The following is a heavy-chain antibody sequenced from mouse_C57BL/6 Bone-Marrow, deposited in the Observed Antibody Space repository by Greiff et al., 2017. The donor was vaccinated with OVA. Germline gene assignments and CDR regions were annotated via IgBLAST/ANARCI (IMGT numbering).Heavy chain of an antibody. Sequence: QVQLQQSGAELVRPGASVKLSCTASGYTFTDYYINWVKQRPGQGLEWIARIYPGSGNTYYNEKFKGKATLTAEKSSSTAYMQLSSLTSEDSAVYFCARGGYYRYWGQGTTLTVSS. CDR2: IYPGSGNT. V-gene: IGHV1-76*01. D-gene: IGHD2-12*01. CDR1: GYTFTDYY. CDR3: ARGGYYRY. J-gene: IGHJ2*01.